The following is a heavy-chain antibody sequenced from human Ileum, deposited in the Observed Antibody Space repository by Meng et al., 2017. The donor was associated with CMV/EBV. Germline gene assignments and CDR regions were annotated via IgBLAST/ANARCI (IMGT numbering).Heavy chain of an antibody. V-gene: IGHV6-1*01. Sequence: QVHFHLSCPGRLKPPPTILLTCAVPGDTVSRNCFVCNWIRQSPSRGLEWLGRTIYKYTYYTDYAVSAKSRIIINADTSNNQLSLQLNSVTPDDTAVYYCATDWDLNYWGQGILVTVSS. CDR3: ATDWDLNY. D-gene: IGHD3-9*01. J-gene: IGHJ4*02. CDR2: TIYKYTYYT. CDR1: GDTVSRNCFV.